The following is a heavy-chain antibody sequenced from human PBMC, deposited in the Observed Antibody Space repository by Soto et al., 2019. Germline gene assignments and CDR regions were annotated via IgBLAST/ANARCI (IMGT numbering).Heavy chain of an antibody. CDR3: ARQGRPTTGMGWFDP. CDR2: INHSGST. V-gene: IGHV4-34*01. J-gene: IGHJ5*02. CDR1: GVTFCSYY. D-gene: IGHD1-1*01. Sequence: SGTLSLTCACCGVTFCSYYLCVTRQTQGKGLEWIGEINHSGSTNYNPSLKSRVTISEETAKNQVSLKMASVTAADTAVYYCARQGRPTTGMGWFDPWGPGTLVTVSS.